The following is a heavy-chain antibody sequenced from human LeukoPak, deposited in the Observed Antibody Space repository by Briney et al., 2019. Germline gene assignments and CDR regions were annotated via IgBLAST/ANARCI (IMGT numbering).Heavy chain of an antibody. J-gene: IGHJ5*02. D-gene: IGHD5-12*01. CDR2: ISINGGST. CDR3: VRTYDENPLGWFDP. CDR1: ETAFRTYA. V-gene: IGHV3-64D*06. Sequence: GGSLRLSCSASETAFRTYAMHWVRQPPGKGLYYVSAISINGGSTYYADSVRGRFTISRDNSKNTLYLQMSSLRPDDTAVYYCVRTYDENPLGWFDPWGQGTLVTVSS.